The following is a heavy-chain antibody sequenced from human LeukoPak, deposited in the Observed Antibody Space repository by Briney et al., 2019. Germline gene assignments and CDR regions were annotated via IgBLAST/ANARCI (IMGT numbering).Heavy chain of an antibody. D-gene: IGHD2-8*01. J-gene: IGHJ4*02. V-gene: IGHV3-23*01. CDR3: AKGRACTNGVCHFDC. CDR1: GFTFSSYD. CDR2: ISTSGGST. Sequence: GGSLRLSCAASGFTFSSYDMSWVRQAPGKGLEWVSVISTSGGSTYHADSVKGRFIISRDNSKNTLYLQMNSLRAEDTAAYYCAKGRACTNGVCHFDCWGRGTLVTVSS.